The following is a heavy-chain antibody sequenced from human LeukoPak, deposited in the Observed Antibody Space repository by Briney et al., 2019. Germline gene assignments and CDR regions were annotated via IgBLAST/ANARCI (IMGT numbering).Heavy chain of an antibody. CDR1: GGSISSSSYY. V-gene: IGHV4-31*03. J-gene: IGHJ4*02. Sequence: PSETLSLTCSVSGGSISSSSYYWTWIRQHPGKGLEWIGYIYYSGSTDYNPSLKGRVMISPDTSKNQFSLRLSSVTPADTAVYYCARDVSGWRFGYWGQGTLVTVSS. CDR2: IYYSGST. D-gene: IGHD6-19*01. CDR3: ARDVSGWRFGY.